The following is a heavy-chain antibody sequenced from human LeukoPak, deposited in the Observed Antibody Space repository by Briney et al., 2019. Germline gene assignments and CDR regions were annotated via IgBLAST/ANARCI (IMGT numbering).Heavy chain of an antibody. D-gene: IGHD6-6*01. J-gene: IGHJ6*03. CDR3: SRGPDCSSGLVYYYYYYMDV. Sequence: PSETLSLTCAVYGGSFSGYYWSWIRQPPGKGLKWFGEINHSGSTNDNPSLMSRVTISLDPSKNQFSLKLSSVTAAHTAVCYWSRGPDCSSGLVYYYYYYMDVWGKGTTVTVSS. CDR1: GGSFSGYY. CDR2: INHSGST. V-gene: IGHV4-34*01.